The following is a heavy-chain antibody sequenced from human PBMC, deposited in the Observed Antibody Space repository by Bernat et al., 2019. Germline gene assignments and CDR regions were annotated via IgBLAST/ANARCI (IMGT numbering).Heavy chain of an antibody. V-gene: IGHV4-39*01. CDR2: IYYSGST. CDR3: ARAPATMIVVDNYFDY. Sequence: QLQLQESGPGLAKPSETLSLTCTVSGGSISSSSYYWGWIRQPPGKGLEWIGSIYYSGSTYYNPSLKSRVTISVDTSKNQFSLKLSSVTAADTAVYYCARAPATMIVVDNYFDYWGQGTLVTVSS. J-gene: IGHJ4*02. CDR1: GGSISSSSYY. D-gene: IGHD3-22*01.